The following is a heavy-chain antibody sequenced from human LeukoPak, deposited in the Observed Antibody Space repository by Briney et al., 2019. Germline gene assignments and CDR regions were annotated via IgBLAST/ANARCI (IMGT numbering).Heavy chain of an antibody. V-gene: IGHV3-23*01. CDR3: AKDSPYAYYGSGSYWDY. CDR2: ISGSDST. CDR1: GFTFSSYA. J-gene: IGHJ4*02. Sequence: GRSLRLSCAASGFTFSSYAMSWVRQAPGKGLEWVSAISGSDSTYYADSVKGRFTISRDNSKNTLYLQMNSLRAEDTAVYYCAKDSPYAYYGSGSYWDYWGQGTLVTASS. D-gene: IGHD3-10*01.